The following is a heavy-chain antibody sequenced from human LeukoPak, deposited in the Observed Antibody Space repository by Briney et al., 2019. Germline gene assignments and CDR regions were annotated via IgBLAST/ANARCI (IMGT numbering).Heavy chain of an antibody. V-gene: IGHV3-48*03. J-gene: IGHJ5*02. CDR3: ASITSGGAIAPGNPVNP. CDR2: ISSSGSTI. Sequence: GGSLRLSCAASGFTFSSYEMNWVRQAPGKGLDWVSYISSSGSTIYYADSVKGRFTISRDNAKNSLYLQMNSLRAEDTAVYYCASITSGGAIAPGNPVNPWGQGTPVTVSS. D-gene: IGHD3-16*02. CDR1: GFTFSSYE.